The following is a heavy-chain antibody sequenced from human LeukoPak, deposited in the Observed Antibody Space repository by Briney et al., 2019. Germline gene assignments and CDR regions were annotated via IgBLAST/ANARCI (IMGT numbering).Heavy chain of an antibody. J-gene: IGHJ3*02. V-gene: IGHV3-48*04. CDR3: ARELGVGVIGDAFDM. Sequence: PGGSLRLSCAASGFTFSSYSMNWVRQAPGKGLEWVSYISNSGTTIYYADSVKGRFTISRDNAKNTLSLQMDSLGTEDTAVYYCARELGVGVIGDAFDMWGQGTMVTVSS. CDR2: ISNSGTTI. D-gene: IGHD3-22*01. CDR1: GFTFSSYS.